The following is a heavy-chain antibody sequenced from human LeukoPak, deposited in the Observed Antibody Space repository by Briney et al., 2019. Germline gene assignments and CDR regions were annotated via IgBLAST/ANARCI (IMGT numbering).Heavy chain of an antibody. CDR2: IYYSGST. V-gene: IGHV4-59*01. CDR3: ARGRDYYDSSGYYLHPGDY. D-gene: IGHD3-22*01. Sequence: SETLSLTCTVSGGSISSYYWSWIRQPPGKGLKWIGYIYYSGSTNYNPSLKSRVTILVDTSKNQFSLKLSSVTAADTAVYYCARGRDYYDSSGYYLHPGDYWGQGTLATVSS. J-gene: IGHJ4*02. CDR1: GGSISSYY.